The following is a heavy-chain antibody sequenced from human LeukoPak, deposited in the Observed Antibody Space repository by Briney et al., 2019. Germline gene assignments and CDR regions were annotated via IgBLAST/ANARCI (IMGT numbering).Heavy chain of an antibody. CDR2: IYYSGST. J-gene: IGHJ5*02. D-gene: IGHD3-9*01. Sequence: PSETLSLTCTVSGGSIRNYYWSWIRQPPGKGLEWIGYIYYSGSTNYNPSLKSRVTISVDTSKNQFSLKLSSVTAADTAVYYCARGGYYDILTGYGHWFDPWGQGTLVTVSS. CDR1: GGSIRNYY. V-gene: IGHV4-59*01. CDR3: ARGGYYDILTGYGHWFDP.